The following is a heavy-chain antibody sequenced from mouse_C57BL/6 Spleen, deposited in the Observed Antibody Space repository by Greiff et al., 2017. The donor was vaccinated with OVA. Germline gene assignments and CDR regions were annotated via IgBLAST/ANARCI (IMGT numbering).Heavy chain of an antibody. D-gene: IGHD1-1*01. CDR1: GYTFTDYE. V-gene: IGHV1-15*01. CDR3: TRQGFITTVVAYYFDY. CDR2: IDPETGGT. J-gene: IGHJ2*01. Sequence: VQVVESGAELVRPGASVTLSCKASGYTFTDYEMHWVKQTPVHGLEWIGAIDPETGGTAYNQKFKGKAILTADKSSSTAYMELRSLTSEDSAVYYCTRQGFITTVVAYYFDYWGQGTTLTVSS.